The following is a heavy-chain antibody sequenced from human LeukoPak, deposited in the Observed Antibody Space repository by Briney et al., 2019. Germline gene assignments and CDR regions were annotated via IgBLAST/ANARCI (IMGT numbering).Heavy chain of an antibody. V-gene: IGHV3-48*03. D-gene: IGHD3-9*01. CDR2: ISTSGSTM. Sequence: GGSLRLSCAASGFTFSTYEMNWVRQAPGKGLEWVSYISTSGSTMYYADSVKGRFTISRDNAKNSLYLQMNSLSGEDTAVYYCARSSDSAIVTGYYPNWFDPWGQGTLVTVSS. J-gene: IGHJ5*02. CDR3: ARSSDSAIVTGYYPNWFDP. CDR1: GFTFSTYE.